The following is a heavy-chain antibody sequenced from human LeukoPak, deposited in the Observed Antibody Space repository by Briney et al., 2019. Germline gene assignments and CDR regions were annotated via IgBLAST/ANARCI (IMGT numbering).Heavy chain of an antibody. CDR3: ARSRGAGTGAYFDY. CDR1: GFTFSDEY. Sequence: GGALRLSRAASGFTFSDEYMSWIRQAPGKGLEWVSYISNSGSYTNYADSVKGRFTISRDNAKNSLYLQMNSLRAEDTAVYYCARSRGAGTGAYFDYWGQGTLITVSS. CDR2: ISNSGSYT. D-gene: IGHD4/OR15-4a*01. J-gene: IGHJ4*02. V-gene: IGHV3-11*03.